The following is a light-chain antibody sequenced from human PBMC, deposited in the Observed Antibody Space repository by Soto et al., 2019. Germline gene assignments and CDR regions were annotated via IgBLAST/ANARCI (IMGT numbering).Light chain of an antibody. V-gene: IGKV3-20*01. CDR2: GAS. Sequence: EIVLTQSPATLSSFPGDRVTLSCRASQSISRNLAWYQQKPGQAPRLLMYGASSRATGIPDRLSGSGSGTDFTLTISRLEPEDFALYYCQQYGSSAPITFGQGTR. CDR1: QSISRN. J-gene: IGKJ5*01. CDR3: QQYGSSAPIT.